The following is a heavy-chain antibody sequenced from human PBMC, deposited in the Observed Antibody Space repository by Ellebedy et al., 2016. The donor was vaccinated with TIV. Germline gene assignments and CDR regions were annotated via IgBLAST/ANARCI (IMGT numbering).Heavy chain of an antibody. Sequence: GGSLRLSXAASGFILSDHYMHWVRQAPGKGLEYVSAITTKGGSTYYADSVKGRFTISRDNSKNTLFLQMSSLRAEDTAVYYCVMWDGSGQADWGQGTLVTVSS. D-gene: IGHD3-10*01. V-gene: IGHV3-64D*06. CDR2: ITTKGGST. CDR3: VMWDGSGQAD. CDR1: GFILSDHY. J-gene: IGHJ4*02.